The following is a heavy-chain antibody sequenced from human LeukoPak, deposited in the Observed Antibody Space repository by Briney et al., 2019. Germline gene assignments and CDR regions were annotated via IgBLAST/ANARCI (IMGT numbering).Heavy chain of an antibody. CDR3: ARGRMTALRGIMITFGGWDPPDV. Sequence: ASVKVSFKASGYTFTSYDINWVRQAPGQGLEWMGWMNPNSGNTGYAQKFQGRVTMTRNTSISTAYMELSSLRSKDTAVYYCARGRMTALRGIMITFGGWDPPDVWGKGTTVTVSS. V-gene: IGHV1-8*01. D-gene: IGHD3-16*01. J-gene: IGHJ6*04. CDR2: MNPNSGNT. CDR1: GYTFTSYD.